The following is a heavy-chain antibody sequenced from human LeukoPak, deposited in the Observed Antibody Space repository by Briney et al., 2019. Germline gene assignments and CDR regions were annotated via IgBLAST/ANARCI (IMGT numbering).Heavy chain of an antibody. CDR2: IYTSGST. Sequence: PSETLSLTCTVSGGSISSYYWSWIRQPAGKGLEWIGRIYTSGSTNYNPSLKSRVTMSVDTSKNQFSLKLSSVTAADTAVYYCARDTADYYGSGSQDAFDIWGQGTMVTVSS. J-gene: IGHJ3*02. CDR1: GGSISSYY. V-gene: IGHV4-4*07. CDR3: ARDTADYYGSGSQDAFDI. D-gene: IGHD3-10*01.